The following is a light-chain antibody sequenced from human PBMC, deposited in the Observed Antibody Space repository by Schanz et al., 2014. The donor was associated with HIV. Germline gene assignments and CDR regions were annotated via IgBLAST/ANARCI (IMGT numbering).Light chain of an antibody. J-gene: IGLJ2*01. CDR1: SSNIGAGYD. CDR2: GNS. Sequence: QSVLTQPPSVSGAPGQRVTISCTGSSSNIGAGYDVHWYQQLPGAAPKLLIYGNSNRPSGVPDRFSGSKSGTSASLAITGLQAEDEADYYCIAYTSDTVLFGGGTKLTVL. CDR3: IAYTSDTVL. V-gene: IGLV1-40*01.